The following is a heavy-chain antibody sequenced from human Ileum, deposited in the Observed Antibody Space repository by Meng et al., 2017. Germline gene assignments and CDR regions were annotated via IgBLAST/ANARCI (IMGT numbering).Heavy chain of an antibody. CDR1: EFTFTDHW. Sequence: VQMVESGVALSPPGGSLRLSWARSEFTFTDHWMHWVRQGPGKEGVWVSRINPDGNDPTYADSVKGRFTISGDNAKNTVHLQMNSLRAEDTALYYCTNDRLNHWGQGALVTVSS. D-gene: IGHD5-12*01. V-gene: IGHV3-74*01. J-gene: IGHJ1*01. CDR2: INPDGNDP. CDR3: TNDRLNH.